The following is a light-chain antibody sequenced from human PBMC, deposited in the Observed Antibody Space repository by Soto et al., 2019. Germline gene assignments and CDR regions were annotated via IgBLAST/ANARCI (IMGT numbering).Light chain of an antibody. Sequence: QSVLTQPASVSGSPGQSITIPCTGTSSDVGGYKFVSWYQQHPGEVPKLIIYDVINRPSGVSNRFSGSKSGNTASLTISGLQTEDEGDYYCGSYTSSSTYVFGTGTKLTVL. V-gene: IGLV2-14*01. CDR1: SSDVGGYKF. CDR2: DVI. CDR3: GSYTSSSTYV. J-gene: IGLJ1*01.